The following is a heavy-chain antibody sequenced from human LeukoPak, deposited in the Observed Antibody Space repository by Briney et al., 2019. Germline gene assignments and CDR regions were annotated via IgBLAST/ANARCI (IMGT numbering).Heavy chain of an antibody. J-gene: IGHJ3*02. V-gene: IGHV3-74*03. CDR2: INNDGSTT. Sequence: GGSLRLSCAASGFTFSSYWMHWVRQAPGKGLVWVSRINNDGSTTKYADSVKGRFTISRDSAKNTLYLQMSSLRAEDTAVYYCASDGGDTSGAFDIWGQGTMVTVSS. CDR3: ASDGGDTSGAFDI. CDR1: GFTFSSYW. D-gene: IGHD3-16*01.